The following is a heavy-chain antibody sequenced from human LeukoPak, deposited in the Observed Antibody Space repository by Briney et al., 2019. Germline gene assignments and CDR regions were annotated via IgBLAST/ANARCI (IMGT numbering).Heavy chain of an antibody. Sequence: GGSLRLSCAASGFTFSSYAMSWVRQAPGKGLEWVSAISGSGGSTYYADSVNGRFTISRDNSKNTLYLQMNSLRAEDTAVYYCAKDQHRYSSGFGYWGQGTLVTVSS. CDR2: ISGSGGST. D-gene: IGHD6-19*01. CDR3: AKDQHRYSSGFGY. CDR1: GFTFSSYA. J-gene: IGHJ4*02. V-gene: IGHV3-23*01.